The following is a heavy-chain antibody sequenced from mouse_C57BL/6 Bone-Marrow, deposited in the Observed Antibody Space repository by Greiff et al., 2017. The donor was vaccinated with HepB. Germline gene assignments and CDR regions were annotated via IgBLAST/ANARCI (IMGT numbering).Heavy chain of an antibody. V-gene: IGHV1-78*01. CDR2: IYPRDGST. J-gene: IGHJ3*01. CDR3: ARREDSHRLRFAY. CDR1: GYTFTDHT. D-gene: IGHD2-12*01. Sequence: QVQLQQSDAELVKPGASVKISCKVSGYTFTDHTIHWMKQRPEQGLEWIGYIYPRDGSTNYNEKFKGKTTLTADKSSSTAYMQLNSLTSEDSAVYFCARREDSHRLRFAYWGQGTLVTVSA.